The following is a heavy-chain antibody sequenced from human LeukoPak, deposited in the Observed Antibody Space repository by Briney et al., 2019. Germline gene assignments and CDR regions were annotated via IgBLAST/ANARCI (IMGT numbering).Heavy chain of an antibody. Sequence: ETLSLTXXXXGGSFXGYYWSWIRQPPGKGLEWIGEINHSGSTNYNPSLKSRVTISLDTSKNQFSLKLSSVTAADTAVYYCAGHHPRNTVDFWGQGTLVTVSS. V-gene: IGHV4-34*01. CDR2: INHSGST. CDR1: GGSFXGYY. CDR3: AGHHPRNTVDF. J-gene: IGHJ4*02. D-gene: IGHD2/OR15-2a*01.